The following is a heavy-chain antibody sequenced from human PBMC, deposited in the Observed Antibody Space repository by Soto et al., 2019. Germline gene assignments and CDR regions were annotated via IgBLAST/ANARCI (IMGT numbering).Heavy chain of an antibody. D-gene: IGHD1-26*01. CDR1: GFSLSNARMG. CDR2: IFSNDEK. Sequence: SGPTLVNPTETLTLTCTVSGFSLSNARMGVSWIRQPPGKALEWLAHIFSNDEKSYSTSLKSRLTISKDTSKSQVVLTMTNMDPVDTPTYYCARFQLRGAQKKRYYYYYGMDVWGKGTTVTVSS. J-gene: IGHJ6*04. CDR3: ARFQLRGAQKKRYYYYYGMDV. V-gene: IGHV2-26*01.